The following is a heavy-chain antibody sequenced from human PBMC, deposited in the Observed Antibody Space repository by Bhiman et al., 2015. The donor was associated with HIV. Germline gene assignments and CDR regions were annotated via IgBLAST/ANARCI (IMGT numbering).Heavy chain of an antibody. V-gene: IGHV3-21*01. Sequence: EVQLVESGGGLVKPGGSLRLSCAASGFTFSSYSMNWVRQAPGKGLEWVSSISSSSSYIYYADSVKGRFTISKDNAKNSLYLQMNSLRAEDTAVYYCTREFYTDPYAFDYLGPRGQVVTVSS. D-gene: IGHD3-16*01. CDR2: ISSSSSYI. CDR1: GFTFSSYS. CDR3: TREFYTDPYAFDY. J-gene: IGHJ3*02.